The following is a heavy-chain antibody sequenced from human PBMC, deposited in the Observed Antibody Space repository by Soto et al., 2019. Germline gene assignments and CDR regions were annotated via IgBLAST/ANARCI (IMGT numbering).Heavy chain of an antibody. J-gene: IGHJ4*02. Sequence: GASVKVSCKASGGTFSSYAISWVRQAPGQGLEWMGGIIPIFGTANYAQKFQGRVTITADESTSTAYMELSSLRSEDTAVYYCARSRGTTVPNAIFDYWGQGTLVTVSS. D-gene: IGHD4-17*01. CDR2: IIPIFGTA. CDR3: ARSRGTTVPNAIFDY. CDR1: GGTFSSYA. V-gene: IGHV1-69*13.